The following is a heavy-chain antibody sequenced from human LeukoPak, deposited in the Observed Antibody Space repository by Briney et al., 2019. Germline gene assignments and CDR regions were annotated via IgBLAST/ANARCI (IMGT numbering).Heavy chain of an antibody. D-gene: IGHD6-13*01. CDR1: GDSISTSNSY. J-gene: IGHJ2*01. Sequence: PSETLSLTCTVSGDSISTSNSYWGWIRQPPGKGLEWIGSIYYSGNTYYNASLKSRVTISVDTSKNQFSLKLTSVTAADTAVYYCVKSSGTAAHWYFDLWGRGTLVTVSS. CDR2: IYYSGNT. V-gene: IGHV4-39*07. CDR3: VKSSGTAAHWYFDL.